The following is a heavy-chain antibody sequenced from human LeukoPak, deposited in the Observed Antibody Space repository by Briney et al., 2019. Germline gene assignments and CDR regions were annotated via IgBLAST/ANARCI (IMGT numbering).Heavy chain of an antibody. CDR3: ARDRYSSRLEYFEY. J-gene: IGHJ4*02. CDR1: GFTFSSYG. V-gene: IGHV3-33*01. D-gene: IGHD6-13*01. CDR2: IWYDGNNK. Sequence: GGSLRLSCVASGFTFSSYGMHWVRQVPGKGLEWVAVIWYDGNNKYYADSVKGRFIISRDNSKNTLYLQMNSLRAEDTAVYYCARDRYSSRLEYFEYWGQGTLVTVSS.